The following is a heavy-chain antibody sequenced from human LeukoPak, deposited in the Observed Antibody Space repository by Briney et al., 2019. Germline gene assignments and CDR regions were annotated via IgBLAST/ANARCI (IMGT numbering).Heavy chain of an antibody. J-gene: IGHJ4*02. D-gene: IGHD1-26*01. CDR2: IYHSGST. V-gene: IGHV4-30-2*01. CDR1: GGSISSGGYS. Sequence: SETLSLTCAVSGGSISSGGYSWSWIRQPPGKGLEWIGYIYHSGSTYYNPSLKSRITISVDKSKNQFSLKLSSVTAADTAVYYCASKSYSGSYTFDYWGQGTLVTVSS. CDR3: ASKSYSGSYTFDY.